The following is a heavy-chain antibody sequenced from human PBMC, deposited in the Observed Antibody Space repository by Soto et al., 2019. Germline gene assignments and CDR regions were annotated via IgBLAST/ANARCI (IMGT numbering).Heavy chain of an antibody. J-gene: IGHJ5*02. CDR3: ATIVATIHNWFDP. D-gene: IGHD5-12*01. V-gene: IGHV3-11*01. CDR1: GFTFSDYY. Sequence: WGSLRLSCAASGFTFSDYYMSWIRQAPGKGLEWVSYISSSGSTIYYADSVKGRFTISRDNAKNSLYLQMNSLRAEDTAVYYCATIVATIHNWFDPWGQGTLVTVSS. CDR2: ISSSGSTI.